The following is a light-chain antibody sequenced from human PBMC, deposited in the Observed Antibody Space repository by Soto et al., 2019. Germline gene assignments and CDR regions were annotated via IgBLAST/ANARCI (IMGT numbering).Light chain of an antibody. CDR2: AAS. J-gene: IGKJ5*01. CDR3: QQYNSYPLT. V-gene: IGKV1-16*01. CDR1: QGVSNY. Sequence: DIQMTQSPSSLSASVGDRVTITCRASQGVSNYLVWFQQKPGKAPKSLISAASSLQDGVPSRFSGGGFGTDFTLTISSLQPEDFAAYYCQQYNSYPLTFGHGTRLEIK.